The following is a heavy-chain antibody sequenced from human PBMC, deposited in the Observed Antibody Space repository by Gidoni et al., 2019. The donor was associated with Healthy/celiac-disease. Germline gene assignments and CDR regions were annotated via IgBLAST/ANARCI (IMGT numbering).Heavy chain of an antibody. CDR1: GGSISSYY. Sequence: QVQLQESGTGLVKPSETLSLTCTVSGGSISSYYWSWIRQPPGKGLEWIGYIYYSGSTNYNPSLKSRVTISVDTSKNQFSLKLSSVTAADTAVYYCARGGGSGYYNHWGQGTLVTVSS. D-gene: IGHD3-22*01. J-gene: IGHJ5*02. V-gene: IGHV4-59*01. CDR2: IYYSGST. CDR3: ARGGGSGYYNH.